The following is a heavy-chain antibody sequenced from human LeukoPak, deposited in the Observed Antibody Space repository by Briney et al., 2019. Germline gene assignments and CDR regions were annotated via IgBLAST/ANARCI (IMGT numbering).Heavy chain of an antibody. V-gene: IGHV1-2*02. D-gene: IGHD2-2*01. Sequence: AAVKVSCKASGYPFTGYYLHWVRQAPGQGLEWMGWINPNSVFTNYAQKFQGRVTMTRDTSISTAYMELSRLRSDDTAVYYCARLADCSSSSCRSFDYWGQGTLVT. J-gene: IGHJ4*02. CDR3: ARLADCSSSSCRSFDY. CDR1: GYPFTGYY. CDR2: INPNSVFT.